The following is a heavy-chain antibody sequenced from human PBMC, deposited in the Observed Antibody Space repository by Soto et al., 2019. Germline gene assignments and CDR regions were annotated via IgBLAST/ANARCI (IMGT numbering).Heavy chain of an antibody. Sequence: SETLSLTCTVSGGSISSGDYYWSWIRQPPGKGLEWIGYIYYSGSTYYNPSLKSRVTISVDTSKNQFSLKLSSVTAADTAVYYCARGALDDILTGYLGGDAFDIWGQGTMVTVSS. D-gene: IGHD3-9*01. J-gene: IGHJ3*02. CDR1: GGSISSGDYY. V-gene: IGHV4-30-4*01. CDR3: ARGALDDILTGYLGGDAFDI. CDR2: IYYSGST.